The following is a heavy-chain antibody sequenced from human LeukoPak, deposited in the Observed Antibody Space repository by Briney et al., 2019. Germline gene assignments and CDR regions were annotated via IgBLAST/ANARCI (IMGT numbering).Heavy chain of an antibody. CDR3: AKDDEPETLIAAAAKTDP. J-gene: IGHJ5*02. CDR2: ISGSGGST. D-gene: IGHD6-13*01. Sequence: GGSLRLXCAASGFTFSSYAMSWVRRAPGKGLEWVSAISGSGGSTYYADSVKGRFTISRDNSKNTLYLQMNSLRAEDTAVYYCAKDDEPETLIAAAAKTDPWGQGTLVTVSS. V-gene: IGHV3-23*01. CDR1: GFTFSSYA.